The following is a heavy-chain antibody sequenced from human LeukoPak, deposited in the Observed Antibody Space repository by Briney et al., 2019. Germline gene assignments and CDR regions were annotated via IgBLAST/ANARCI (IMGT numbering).Heavy chain of an antibody. CDR2: INSDGSST. CDR3: ARAPGYYYGMDV. J-gene: IGHJ6*02. V-gene: IGHV3-74*01. Sequence: GGSLRLSCAASGFTFSSYWMHWVRQAPGKGPVWVSRINSDGSSTSYADSVKGRFTISRDNSKNTLYLQMNSLRAEDTAVYYCARAPGYYYGMDVWGQGTTVTVSS. CDR1: GFTFSSYW.